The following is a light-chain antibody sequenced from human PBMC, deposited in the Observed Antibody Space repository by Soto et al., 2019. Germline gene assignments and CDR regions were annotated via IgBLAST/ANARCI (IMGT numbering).Light chain of an antibody. Sequence: EVVLTQSPATLSLSPGERATLSCRASQSIRTSLAWYQQKPGQAPRLVIFDASNRANGVPARFGGSGSGTDFTPTINSLEPEDFAVYYCQQRNIWPPVTFGQGTRLEI. CDR1: QSIRTS. V-gene: IGKV3-11*01. CDR3: QQRNIWPPVT. CDR2: DAS. J-gene: IGKJ5*01.